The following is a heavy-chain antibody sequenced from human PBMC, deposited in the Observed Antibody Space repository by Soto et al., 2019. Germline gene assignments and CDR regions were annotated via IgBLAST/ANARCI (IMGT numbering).Heavy chain of an antibody. CDR3: ATYPEGYSSSWYRSFDY. V-gene: IGHV1-24*01. D-gene: IGHD6-13*01. CDR2: FDPEDGET. J-gene: IGHJ4*02. CDR1: GYTLTELS. Sequence: GASVKVSCKVSGYTLTELSTHWVRQAPGKGLEWMGGFDPEDGETIYAQKFQGRVTMTEDTSTDTAYMELSSLRSEDTAVYYCATYPEGYSSSWYRSFDYWGQGTLVTVSS.